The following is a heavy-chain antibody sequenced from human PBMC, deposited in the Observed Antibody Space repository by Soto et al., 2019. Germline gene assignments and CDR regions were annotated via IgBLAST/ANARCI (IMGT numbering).Heavy chain of an antibody. CDR1: GFTFSSYG. V-gene: IGHV3-30*18. CDR3: AKDVIPPYYDFWSGYPNYFDY. Sequence: GGSLRLSCAASGFTFSSYGMXWVRQAPGKGLEWVAVISYDGSNKYYADSVKGRFTISRDNSKNTLYLQMNSLRAEDTAVYYCAKDVIPPYYDFWSGYPNYFDYWGQGPRSPSPQ. D-gene: IGHD3-3*01. CDR2: ISYDGSNK. J-gene: IGHJ4*02.